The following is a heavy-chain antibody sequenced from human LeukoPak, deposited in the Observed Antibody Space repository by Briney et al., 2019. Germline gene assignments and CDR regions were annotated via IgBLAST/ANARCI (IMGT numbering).Heavy chain of an antibody. CDR3: ASRRMVREINWFDP. J-gene: IGHJ5*02. D-gene: IGHD3-10*01. V-gene: IGHV4-39*01. Sequence: KASETLSLTCTVSGGSISSSSYYWGWIRQPPGKGLEWIGSIYYSGSTYYNPSLKSRVTISVDTSKNQFSLKLSSVTAADTAVYYCASRRMVREINWFDPWGQGTLVTVSS. CDR1: GGSISSSSYY. CDR2: IYYSGST.